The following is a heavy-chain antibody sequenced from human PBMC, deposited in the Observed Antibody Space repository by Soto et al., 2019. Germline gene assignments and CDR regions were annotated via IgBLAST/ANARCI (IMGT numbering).Heavy chain of an antibody. J-gene: IGHJ4*02. Sequence: QVQLVESGGGVVQPGRSLSLSCAASGFTFSDYPMHWVRQAPGKGLEWVAVISYDGRVKYYVDSVKGRFTISRDDSKTTLYLQVNRLGVDDTAVYYCARDFIVGAPDYFDYWGQGTLVTVSS. CDR1: GFTFSDYP. D-gene: IGHD1-26*01. CDR3: ARDFIVGAPDYFDY. CDR2: ISYDGRVK. V-gene: IGHV3-30*04.